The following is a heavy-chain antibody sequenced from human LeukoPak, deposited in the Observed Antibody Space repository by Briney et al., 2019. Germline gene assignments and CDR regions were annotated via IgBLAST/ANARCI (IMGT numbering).Heavy chain of an antibody. J-gene: IGHJ4*02. D-gene: IGHD1-26*01. CDR1: GGSMSSFF. CDR3: ARVATGTYNI. Sequence: SETLSLTCTVSGGSMSSFFWSWIRQPAGKGLEWIGRIHSSGGTDYNASLKSRVTMSIDTSKKQFSLNLRSVTAADTAVYYCARVATGTYNIWGQGTLVTVSS. V-gene: IGHV4-4*07. CDR2: IHSSGGT.